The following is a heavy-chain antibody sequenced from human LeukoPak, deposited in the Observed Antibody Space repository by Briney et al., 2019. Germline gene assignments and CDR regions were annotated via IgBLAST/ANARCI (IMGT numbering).Heavy chain of an antibody. D-gene: IGHD6-13*01. J-gene: IGHJ4*02. V-gene: IGHV3-9*01. CDR1: GFTFDDYA. CDR2: ISWNSGSI. Sequence: PGGSLRLSCAASGFTFDDYAMHWVRQAPGKGLEWVSGISWNSGSIGYADSVKGRFTISRDDAKNSLYLQMNSLRAEDTALNYCAKGAGYSSSWYFDYWGQGSLVTVSS. CDR3: AKGAGYSSSWYFDY.